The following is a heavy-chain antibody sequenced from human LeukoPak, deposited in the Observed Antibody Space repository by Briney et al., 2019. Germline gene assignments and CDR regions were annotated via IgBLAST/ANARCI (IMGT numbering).Heavy chain of an antibody. CDR2: ISYDGSNK. V-gene: IGHV3-30*18. CDR3: AKDFSGYYLPGLD. D-gene: IGHD3-22*01. CDR1: GFIFTNYF. J-gene: IGHJ4*02. Sequence: GGSLRLSCAASGFIFTNYFMSWVRQAPGKGLEWVAVISYDGSNKYYADSVKGRFTISRDNSKNTLYLQMNSLRAEDTAVYYCAKDFSGYYLPGLDWGQGTLVTVSS.